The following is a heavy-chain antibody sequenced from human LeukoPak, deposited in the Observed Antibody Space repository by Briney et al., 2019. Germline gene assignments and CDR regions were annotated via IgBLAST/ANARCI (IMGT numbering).Heavy chain of an antibody. CDR1: GYSISSGYF. V-gene: IGHV4-38-2*01. CDR3: ARDIGWTKGPFDY. CDR2: IFHDGRT. J-gene: IGHJ4*02. Sequence: HSETLSLTCEVSGYSISSGYFWAWIRQSPGKGLEVIAGIFHDGRTYYNPSVQSRVTISVDTFRNRFSLKLKSVAAADAAVYYCARDIGWTKGPFDYWGQGTLVTVSS. D-gene: IGHD2-15*01.